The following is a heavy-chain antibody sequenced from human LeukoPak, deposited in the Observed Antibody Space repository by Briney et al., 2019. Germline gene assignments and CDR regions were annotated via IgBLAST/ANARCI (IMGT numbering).Heavy chain of an antibody. V-gene: IGHV3-30-3*01. J-gene: IGHJ6*02. CDR1: GFTFSSYS. D-gene: IGHD2-8*01. CDR2: ISYDGSNK. CDR3: ARLGYCTNGVCYMITDYYYYGMDV. Sequence: GGSLRLSCAASGFTFSSYSMRWVRQPPGKGLEWVAVISYDGSNKYYADSVKGRSTISRDTSKNTLYIQMNRLEAEDTAVYCCARLGYCTNGVCYMITDYYYYGMDVWGPGATVAVSS.